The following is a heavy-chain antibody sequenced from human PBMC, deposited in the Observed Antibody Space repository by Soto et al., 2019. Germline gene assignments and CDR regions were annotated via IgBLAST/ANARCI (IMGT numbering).Heavy chain of an antibody. V-gene: IGHV1-69*12. Sequence: QVQLVQSGAEVKKPGSSVKVSCKASGGTFSSYAISWVRQAPGQGLEWMGGIIPIFGTANYAQKFQGRVTIPADESXXTXYXXLSSLRSEDTAVYYCAREAVTTVTIDVLSELSLDYWGQGTLVTVSS. J-gene: IGHJ4*02. CDR3: AREAVTTVTIDVLSELSLDY. CDR2: IIPIFGTA. CDR1: GGTFSSYA. D-gene: IGHD4-17*01.